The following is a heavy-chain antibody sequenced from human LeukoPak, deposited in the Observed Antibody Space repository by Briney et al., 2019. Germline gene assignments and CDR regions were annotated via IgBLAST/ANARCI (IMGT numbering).Heavy chain of an antibody. D-gene: IGHD2-15*01. CDR3: AKDLSRSRYCSGGSCYSSEYFQH. Sequence: ETLSLTCAVYGGSFSGYYWSWVRQAPGKGLEWVSAISGSGGSTYYADSVKGRFTISRDNSKNTLYLQMNSLRAEDTAVYYCAKDLSRSRYCSGGSCYSSEYFQHWGQGTLVTVSS. J-gene: IGHJ1*01. CDR2: ISGSGGST. V-gene: IGHV3-23*01. CDR1: GGSFSGYY.